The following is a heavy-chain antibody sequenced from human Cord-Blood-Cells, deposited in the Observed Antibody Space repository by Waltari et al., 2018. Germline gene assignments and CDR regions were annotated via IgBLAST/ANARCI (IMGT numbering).Heavy chain of an antibody. J-gene: IGHJ3*02. CDR1: GGTFSSNA. V-gene: IGHV1-69*01. Sequence: QVQLVQSGAEVKKPGSSVKVSCKASGGTFSSNAISWVRQAPGQGLEWMGGIIPIFGTANYAQKFQGRVTITADESTSTAYMELSSLRSEDTAVYYCASWGGYDILTGYYAFDIWGQGTMVTVSS. CDR3: ASWGGYDILTGYYAFDI. CDR2: IIPIFGTA. D-gene: IGHD3-9*01.